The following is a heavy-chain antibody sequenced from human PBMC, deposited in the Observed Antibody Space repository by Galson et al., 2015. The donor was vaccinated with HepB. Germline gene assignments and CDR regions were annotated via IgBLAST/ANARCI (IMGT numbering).Heavy chain of an antibody. Sequence: SLRLSCAASGFTFSSYGMHWVRQAPGKGLEWVAVIWYDGSNKYYADSVKGRFTISRDNSKNTLYLQMNSLRAEDTAVYYCARGEGYGDYVPPFFDYWGQGTLVTVSS. V-gene: IGHV3-33*01. CDR3: ARGEGYGDYVPPFFDY. J-gene: IGHJ4*02. D-gene: IGHD4-17*01. CDR1: GFTFSSYG. CDR2: IWYDGSNK.